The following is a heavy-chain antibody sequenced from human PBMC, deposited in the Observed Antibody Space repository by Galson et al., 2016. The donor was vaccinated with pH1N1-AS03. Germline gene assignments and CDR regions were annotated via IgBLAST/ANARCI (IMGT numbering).Heavy chain of an antibody. CDR3: AREINYGRGLYSVDY. D-gene: IGHD6-19*01. J-gene: IGHJ4*02. CDR1: GFIFSNYA. Sequence: SLRLSCAASGFIFSNYAMTWVRQAPGKGLEWVSAISPTGPHYAVSVKGRFTISRDNSKNTVYLQMNSLRVEDTAFYFCAREINYGRGLYSVDYWGQGTLVTVSS. CDR2: ISPTGP. V-gene: IGHV3-23*01.